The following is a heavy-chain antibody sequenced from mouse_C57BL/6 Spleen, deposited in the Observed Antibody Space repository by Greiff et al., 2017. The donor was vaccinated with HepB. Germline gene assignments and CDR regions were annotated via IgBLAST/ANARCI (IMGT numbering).Heavy chain of an antibody. CDR1: GFTFSSYG. Sequence: EVKLEESGGDLVKPGGSLKLSCAASGFTFSSYGMSWVRQTPDKRLEWVATISSGGSYTYYPDSVKGRFTISRDNAKNTLYLQMSSLKSEDTAMYYCARYFYYGSSGYFDVWGTGTTVTVSS. D-gene: IGHD1-1*01. CDR2: ISSGGSYT. V-gene: IGHV5-6*02. CDR3: ARYFYYGSSGYFDV. J-gene: IGHJ1*03.